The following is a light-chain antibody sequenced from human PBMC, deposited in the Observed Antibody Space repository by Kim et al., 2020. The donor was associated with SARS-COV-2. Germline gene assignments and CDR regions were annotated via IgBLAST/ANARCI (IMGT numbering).Light chain of an antibody. CDR1: SSNIGNNY. J-gene: IGLJ1*01. CDR3: AAWDDSLSGTLYV. Sequence: ELTQPPSASGTPGQRVTISCSGSSSNIGNNYVYWYQHFPGTTPKLLIYSNDQRPSGVPDRFSGSKSGTSASLAISGLRSEDEAVYYCAAWDDSLSGTLYVFGGGTKVTVL. V-gene: IGLV1-47*02. CDR2: SND.